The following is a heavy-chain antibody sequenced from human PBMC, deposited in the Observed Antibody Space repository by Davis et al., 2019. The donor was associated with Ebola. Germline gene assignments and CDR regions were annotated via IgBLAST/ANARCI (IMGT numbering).Heavy chain of an antibody. J-gene: IGHJ5*02. CDR2: INQDGSEK. V-gene: IGHV3-7*01. Sequence: GESLKISCAASGFTFSSYAMSWVRQAPGKGLEWVANINQDGSEKYYVDSVKGRFTISRDNAKNSLYLQINSLRDEDTAIYYCVRLKYSSSSDHIDLWGQGTLVTVSA. CDR3: VRLKYSSSSDHIDL. D-gene: IGHD6-6*01. CDR1: GFTFSSYA.